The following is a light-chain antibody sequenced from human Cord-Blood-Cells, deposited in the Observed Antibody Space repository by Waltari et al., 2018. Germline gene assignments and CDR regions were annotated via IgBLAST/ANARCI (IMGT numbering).Light chain of an antibody. Sequence: QSALTQPAPVSGSPGQSITISCTGTSSDVGGYNYVTGYQQHPGKAPKLMIYDVSNRPSGVSNRFSGSKSGNTASLTISGLQAEDEADYYCSSYTSSSTLVVFGGGTKLTVL. CDR3: SSYTSSSTLVV. CDR1: SSDVGGYNY. J-gene: IGLJ2*01. V-gene: IGLV2-14*01. CDR2: DVS.